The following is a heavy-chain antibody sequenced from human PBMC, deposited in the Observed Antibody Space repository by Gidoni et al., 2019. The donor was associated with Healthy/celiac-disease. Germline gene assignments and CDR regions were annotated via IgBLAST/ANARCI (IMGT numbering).Heavy chain of an antibody. Sequence: QVQLVESGGGVVQPGRSLSLSCAASGFTFSSYGMHWVSQAPGKGLEWVAVISYDGSNKYYADSVKGRFTISRDNSKNTLYLQMNSLRAEDTAVYYCAKEADFDWLDYWGQGTLVTVSS. V-gene: IGHV3-30*18. CDR1: GFTFSSYG. CDR2: ISYDGSNK. J-gene: IGHJ4*02. CDR3: AKEADFDWLDY. D-gene: IGHD3-9*01.